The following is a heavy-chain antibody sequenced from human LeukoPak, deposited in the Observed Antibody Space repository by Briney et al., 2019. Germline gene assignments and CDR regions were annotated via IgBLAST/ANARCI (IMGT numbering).Heavy chain of an antibody. CDR3: ARGGGYCGGDCYGIDY. CDR1: GFTFTRYG. D-gene: IGHD2-21*01. Sequence: GGSLRLSCAASGFTFTRYGMHWVRQAPGKGPEWVSYISSSASTIYYADSVKGRFTISRDNAKNSLYLQMNILRAEDTAVYYCARGGGYCGGDCYGIDYWGQGTLVTVSS. J-gene: IGHJ4*02. CDR2: ISSSASTI. V-gene: IGHV3-21*06.